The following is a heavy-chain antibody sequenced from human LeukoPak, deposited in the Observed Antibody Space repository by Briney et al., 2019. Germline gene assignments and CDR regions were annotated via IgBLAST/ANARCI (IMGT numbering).Heavy chain of an antibody. CDR1: GFTFDDYG. CDR3: ARAGNPNYYNYYMDV. J-gene: IGHJ6*03. V-gene: IGHV3-20*04. Sequence: GGSVRLSCAASGFTFDDYGISWVRQAPGKGLEWVSGINWNGGNPGYADSVKGRFTISRDNAKNSLYLQMNSLRAEDTALYYCARAGNPNYYNYYMDVWGKGTTVTVS. CDR2: INWNGGNP.